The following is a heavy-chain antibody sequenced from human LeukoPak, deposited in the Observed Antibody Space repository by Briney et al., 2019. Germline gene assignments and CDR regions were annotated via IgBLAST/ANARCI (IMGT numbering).Heavy chain of an antibody. Sequence: ASVKVSCKVSGYTLTELSMHWVRQAPGKGLEWMGGFDPEDGETIYAQKFQGRVTMTEDTSTDTAYMELSSLRSEDTAVYYCATFYDFETTGWFDPWGQGTLVTVSS. J-gene: IGHJ5*02. D-gene: IGHD4-17*01. CDR1: GYTLTELS. V-gene: IGHV1-24*01. CDR2: FDPEDGET. CDR3: ATFYDFETTGWFDP.